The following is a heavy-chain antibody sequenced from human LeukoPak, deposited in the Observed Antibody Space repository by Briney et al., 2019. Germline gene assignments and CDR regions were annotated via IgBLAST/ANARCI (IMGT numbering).Heavy chain of an antibody. CDR1: GGSVSSHY. J-gene: IGHJ5*02. Sequence: PSETLSLTCTVSGGSVSSHYWSWIRQPPGKGLEWIGYIYYSGSTNYIPSLKSRVTISVDTSKNQFSLKLSSVTAADTAVYYCAREAPIEHSPENWFDPWGQGTLVTVSS. CDR3: AREAPIEHSPENWFDP. D-gene: IGHD3-3*02. CDR2: IYYSGST. V-gene: IGHV4-59*02.